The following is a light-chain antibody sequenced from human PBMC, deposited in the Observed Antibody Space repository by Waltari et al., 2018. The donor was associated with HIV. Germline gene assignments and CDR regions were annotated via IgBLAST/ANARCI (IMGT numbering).Light chain of an antibody. CDR1: HRVPNNY. V-gene: IGKV3-20*01. CDR3: QQYGSSLFT. J-gene: IGKJ3*01. Sequence: ILLTQSPDTLSVSSGDTATLSCSASHRVPNNYVAWYQQKGGQAPRLLIYGASNRATGIPDRFSGGGSGTGFTLSISRLEPEDSAVYYCQQYGSSLFTFGPGTKLEI. CDR2: GAS.